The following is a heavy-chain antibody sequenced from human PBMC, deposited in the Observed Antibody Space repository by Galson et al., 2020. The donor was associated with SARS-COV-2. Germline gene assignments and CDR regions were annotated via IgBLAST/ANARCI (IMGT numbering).Heavy chain of an antibody. CDR1: GVSISSYY. Sequence: SQTLSLTCTVSGVSISSYYWSWIRQPPGKGLEWIGYIYYSGSTNYNPSLKSRVTISVDTSKNQSSLKLSSVTAADTAVYYCARESYDSSGYYLAYFDYWGQGTLVTVSS. J-gene: IGHJ4*02. CDR3: ARESYDSSGYYLAYFDY. D-gene: IGHD3-22*01. V-gene: IGHV4-59*01. CDR2: IYYSGST.